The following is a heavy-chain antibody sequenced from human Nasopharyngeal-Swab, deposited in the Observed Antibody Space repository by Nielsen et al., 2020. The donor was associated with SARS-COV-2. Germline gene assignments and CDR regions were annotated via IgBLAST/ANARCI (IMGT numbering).Heavy chain of an antibody. Sequence: SETLSLTCSVSGGSISRSSYYWGWIRQPPGKGLEWIGNIYSSGSTYYNPSLKSRVTISVDTSKNQFSLKLSSVTAADTAVYYCARQASSSWGTLSAEYFQHWGQGTLVTVSS. CDR1: GGSISRSSYY. CDR2: IYSSGST. J-gene: IGHJ1*01. V-gene: IGHV4-39*01. CDR3: ARQASSSWGTLSAEYFQH. D-gene: IGHD6-13*01.